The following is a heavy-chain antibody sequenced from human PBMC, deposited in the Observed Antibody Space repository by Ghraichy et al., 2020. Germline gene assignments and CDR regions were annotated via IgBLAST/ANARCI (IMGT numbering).Heavy chain of an antibody. CDR2: ITTDSNYK. V-gene: IGHV3-21*06. J-gene: IGHJ6*03. D-gene: IGHD1-26*01. CDR1: GFTFSTYN. CDR3: ARDPYSGAYGSDYYYYMDV. Sequence: GESLNISCIASGFTFSTYNMNWVRQAPGKGPEWISSITTDSNYKYYADSVTGRFTISRDNGANSLFLQMNSLRDEDTAVYYCARDPYSGAYGSDYYYYMDVWGKVITVTVSS.